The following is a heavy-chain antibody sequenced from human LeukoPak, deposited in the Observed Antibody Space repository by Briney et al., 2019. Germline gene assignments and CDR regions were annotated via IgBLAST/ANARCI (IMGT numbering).Heavy chain of an antibody. CDR2: ISYDGSNK. Sequence: PGGSLRLSCAASGFTFSSYGMHWVRQAPGKGLEWVAVISYDGSNKYYADSVKGRSTISRDNSKNTLNLQMNRLRAEDTAVYYCAKEGMYYDASGSYYKGWYFDLWGRGTLVTVSS. V-gene: IGHV3-30*18. CDR3: AKEGMYYDASGSYYKGWYFDL. J-gene: IGHJ2*01. CDR1: GFTFSSYG. D-gene: IGHD3-10*01.